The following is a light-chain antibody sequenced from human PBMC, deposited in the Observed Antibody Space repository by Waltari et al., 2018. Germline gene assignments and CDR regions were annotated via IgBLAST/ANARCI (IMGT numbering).Light chain of an antibody. J-gene: IGLJ2*01. V-gene: IGLV3-19*01. CDR3: HSRDASGVAGS. Sequence: SSELTQDPAVSVAMGQTVRITCQGDSLRSYYASWYQQGPGQAPILVIYDTNNRPSGVPDRFSGSSSHNTGSLTITGAQAEDEASYYCHSRDASGVAGSFGGGTKLTVL. CDR1: SLRSYY. CDR2: DTN.